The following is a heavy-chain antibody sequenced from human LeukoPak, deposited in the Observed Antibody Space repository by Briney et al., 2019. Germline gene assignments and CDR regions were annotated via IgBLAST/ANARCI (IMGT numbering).Heavy chain of an antibody. V-gene: IGHV4-59*01. CDR2: IYHSGTS. CDR3: ARVIGSGWYGFDY. CDR1: SASISTYY. Sequence: PSETLSLTCTVSSASISTYYWSWIRQPPGKGLEWIGYIYHSGTSNYNPSLKSRVTISVDTSKNQFSLKLSSVTAADTAVYYCARVIGSGWYGFDYWGQGTLVTVSS. J-gene: IGHJ4*02. D-gene: IGHD6-19*01.